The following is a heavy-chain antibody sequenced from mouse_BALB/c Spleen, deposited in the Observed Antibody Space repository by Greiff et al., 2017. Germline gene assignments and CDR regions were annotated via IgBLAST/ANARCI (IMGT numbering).Heavy chain of an antibody. D-gene: IGHD1-1*01. CDR1: GYTFTDYA. Sequence: QVQLQQSGAELVRPGVSVKISCKGSGYTFTDYAMHWVKQSHAKSLEWIGVISTYYGDASYNQKFKGKATMTVDKSSSTAYMQLSSPTSEDSAVYYCTRDYYGSSYGGYWGQGTTLTVSS. CDR3: TRDYYGSSYGGY. CDR2: ISTYYGDA. J-gene: IGHJ2*01. V-gene: IGHV1S137*01.